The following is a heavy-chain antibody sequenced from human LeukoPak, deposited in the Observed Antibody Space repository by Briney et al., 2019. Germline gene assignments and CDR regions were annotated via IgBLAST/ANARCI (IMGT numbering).Heavy chain of an antibody. Sequence: GGSLRLXCAASGFTFSSYAMSWVRQAPGRGLEWVSAISGSGGSTYYADSVKGRFTISRDNSKNTLYLQMNSMRAEDTAVYYCAKGGVRALPDDYWGQGTLVTVSS. CDR3: AKGGVRALPDDY. V-gene: IGHV3-23*01. CDR1: GFTFSSYA. J-gene: IGHJ4*02. D-gene: IGHD3-10*01. CDR2: ISGSGGST.